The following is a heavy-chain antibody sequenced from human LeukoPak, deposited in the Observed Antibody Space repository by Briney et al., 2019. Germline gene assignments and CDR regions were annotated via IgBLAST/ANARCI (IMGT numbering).Heavy chain of an antibody. CDR2: IVVGSGNT. CDR1: GFTFTSSV. J-gene: IGHJ4*02. V-gene: IGHV1-58*01. CDR3: AADGAKYCSSGSCSEFWDY. Sequence: SVKVSCKASGFTFTSSVVQWVRQTRGQRLEWIGWIVVGSGNTNYAQKFQERVTTTRDMSTSTTYMELSSLRSEDTAVYYCAADGAKYCSSGSCSEFWDYWGQGTLVTVSS. D-gene: IGHD2-15*01.